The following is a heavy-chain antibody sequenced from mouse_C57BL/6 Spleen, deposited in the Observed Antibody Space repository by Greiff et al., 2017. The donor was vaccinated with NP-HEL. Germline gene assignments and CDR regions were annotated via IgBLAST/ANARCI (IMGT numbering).Heavy chain of an antibody. V-gene: IGHV5-17*01. CDR2: ISSCSSTI. D-gene: IGHD2-3*01. CDR3: AGPGGDDGYLPWFGY. CDR1: GFTFSDYG. Sequence: EVQLVESGGGLVKPGGSLKLSCAASGFTFSDYGMHWVRQAPEKGLEWVAYISSCSSTIYYAVTVSGRFTISRATAKITLFLQMTRLRCEDTAMYYCAGPGGDDGYLPWFGYWGQGTLVSVSA. J-gene: IGHJ3*01.